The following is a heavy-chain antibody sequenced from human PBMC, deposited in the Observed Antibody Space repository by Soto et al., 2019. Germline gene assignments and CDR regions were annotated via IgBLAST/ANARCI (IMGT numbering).Heavy chain of an antibody. V-gene: IGHV3-7*03. CDR2: IKFDGSEK. Sequence: GSLRLSCAASGFDFSVYWMSWVRQAPGKGPEWVANIKFDGSEKQYVDSVKGRFTISRDNARNSVFLQMNSLRAGDTAVYYCVKDGGYCSSATCYSPRNHYFDAWGQGTPVTVSS. J-gene: IGHJ5*02. CDR3: VKDGGYCSSATCYSPRNHYFDA. CDR1: GFDFSVYW. D-gene: IGHD2-2*01.